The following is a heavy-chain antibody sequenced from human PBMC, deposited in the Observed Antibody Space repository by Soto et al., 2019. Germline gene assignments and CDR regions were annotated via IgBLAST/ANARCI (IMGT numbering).Heavy chain of an antibody. Sequence: SETLSLTCAVYGGSFSGYYWSWIRQPPGKGLEWIGEINHSGSTNYNPSLKSRVTISVDTSKNQFSLKLSSVTAADTAVYYCARELPIYGPIAAAGIRWFDPWGQGTLVTVSS. CDR1: GGSFSGYY. CDR2: INHSGST. V-gene: IGHV4-34*01. J-gene: IGHJ5*02. D-gene: IGHD6-13*01. CDR3: ARELPIYGPIAAAGIRWFDP.